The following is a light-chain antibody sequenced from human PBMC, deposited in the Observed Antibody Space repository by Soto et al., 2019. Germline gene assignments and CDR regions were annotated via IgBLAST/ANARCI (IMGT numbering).Light chain of an antibody. Sequence: DIQMTQSPSTLSASVGYTVTITCRASESIDNWLAWYQQKPGKAPKLLIYKASTLKSGVPSRFSGSGSGTEFTLTISSLQPDDFATYYCQHYNSYSEAFGQGTKVDI. CDR3: QHYNSYSEA. J-gene: IGKJ1*01. V-gene: IGKV1-5*03. CDR2: KAS. CDR1: ESIDNW.